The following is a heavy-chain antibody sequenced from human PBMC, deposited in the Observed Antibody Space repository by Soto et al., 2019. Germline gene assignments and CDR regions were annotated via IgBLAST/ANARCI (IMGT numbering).Heavy chain of an antibody. Sequence: SETLSLTCGFSGFPVSYGYYWGWIRQPPGKGLEWLGSIYQSGKTYYNPSLKSRLTLSMDTSKNEFSVRLRSVTAADTAVYFCARLYCSSVTCYNEYWGPGVQVNVSS. CDR2: IYQSGKT. V-gene: IGHV4-38-2*01. CDR1: GFPVSYGYY. CDR3: ARLYCSSVTCYNEY. D-gene: IGHD2-2*01. J-gene: IGHJ4*02.